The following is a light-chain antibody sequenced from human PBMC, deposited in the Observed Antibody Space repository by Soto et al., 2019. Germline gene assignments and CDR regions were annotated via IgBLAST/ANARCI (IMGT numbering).Light chain of an antibody. CDR2: DAS. J-gene: IGKJ5*01. CDR3: QQRSNT. Sequence: EIGWTQSPGTLSLSPGERATLSCRASQSVSSSYLAWYQQKPGQAPRLLIYDASNRATGIPARFSGSGSGTDFTLTISSLEPEGFAVYYCQQRSNTFGQGTRLEIK. CDR1: QSVSSSY. V-gene: IGKV3D-20*02.